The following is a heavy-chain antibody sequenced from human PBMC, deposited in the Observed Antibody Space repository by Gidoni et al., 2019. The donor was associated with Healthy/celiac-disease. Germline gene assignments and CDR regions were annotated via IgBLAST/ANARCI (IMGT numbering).Heavy chain of an antibody. CDR1: GFTFGDCA. Sequence: EVQLVASGGGLVQPGRSVSLYCTASGFTFGDCAMSWVRQAPGKGRELVGFIRSKAYGGTTEYAASVKGRFTISRDDSKSIAYLQMNSLKTEYTAVYYCTRESDSSCYLDYWGQGTLVTVSS. V-gene: IGHV3-49*04. J-gene: IGHJ4*02. CDR3: TRESDSSCYLDY. CDR2: IRSKAYGGTT. D-gene: IGHD3-22*01.